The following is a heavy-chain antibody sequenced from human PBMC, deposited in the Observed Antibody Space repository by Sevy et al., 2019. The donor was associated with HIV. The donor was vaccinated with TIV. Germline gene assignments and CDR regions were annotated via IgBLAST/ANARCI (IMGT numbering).Heavy chain of an antibody. J-gene: IGHJ4*02. CDR2: IYYSGST. CDR1: GGSISSYY. V-gene: IGHV4-59*01. CDR3: ARGASGVDYYDSSGYYDYFDY. D-gene: IGHD3-22*01. Sequence: SETLSLTCTVSGGSISSYYWSWIRQPPGKGLEWIGYIYYSGSTNYNPSLKRRVTISVDTSKNQFSLKLSSVTAADTAVYYCARGASGVDYYDSSGYYDYFDYWGQGTLVTVSS.